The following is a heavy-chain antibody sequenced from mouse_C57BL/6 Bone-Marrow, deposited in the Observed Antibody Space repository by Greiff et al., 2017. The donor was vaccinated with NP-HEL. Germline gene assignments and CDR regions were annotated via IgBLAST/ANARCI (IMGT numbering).Heavy chain of an antibody. Sequence: VQLQQSGPELVKPGASVKISCKASGYTFTDYYMNWVKQSHGKSLEWIGDTNPNNGGTSYNQKFKGKATLTVDKSSSTAYMELRSLTSEDSAVYYCARLRFYAMDDWGQGTSVTVSS. CDR3: ARLRFYAMDD. CDR2: TNPNNGGT. CDR1: GYTFTDYY. J-gene: IGHJ4*01. V-gene: IGHV1-26*01.